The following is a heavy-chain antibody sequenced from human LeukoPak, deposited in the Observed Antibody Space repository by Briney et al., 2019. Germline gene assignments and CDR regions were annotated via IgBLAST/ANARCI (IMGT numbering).Heavy chain of an antibody. D-gene: IGHD5-24*01. J-gene: IGHJ4*02. CDR3: AKDLGRDGYEIFDY. V-gene: IGHV3-21*04. CDR1: GFTFSSYS. Sequence: GGSLRLSCAASGFTFSSYSMNWVRQAPGKGLEWVSSISSSSSYIYYADSVKGRFTISRDNAKNSLYLQMNSLRAEDTAVYYCAKDLGRDGYEIFDYWGQGTLVTVSS. CDR2: ISSSSSYI.